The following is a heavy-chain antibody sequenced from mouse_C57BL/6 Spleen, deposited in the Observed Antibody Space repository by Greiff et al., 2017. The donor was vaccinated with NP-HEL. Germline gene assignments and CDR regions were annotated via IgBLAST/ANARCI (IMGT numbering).Heavy chain of an antibody. D-gene: IGHD3-1*01. CDR2: IDPENGDT. J-gene: IGHJ3*01. CDR1: GFNIKDDY. V-gene: IGHV14-4*01. CDR3: TSSGRRGAAWFAY. Sequence: DVKLQESGAELVRPGASVKLSCTASGFNIKDDYMHWVKQRPEQGLEWIGWIDPENGDTEYASKFQGKATITADTSSNTAYLQLSSLTSEDTAVYYCTSSGRRGAAWFAYWGQGTLVTVSA.